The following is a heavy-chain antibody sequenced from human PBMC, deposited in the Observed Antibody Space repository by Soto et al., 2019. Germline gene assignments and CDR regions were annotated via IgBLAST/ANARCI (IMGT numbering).Heavy chain of an antibody. CDR1: GYTFTSYS. CDR2: INAGNGNT. Sequence: AASVKVSCKASGYTFTSYSMHWVRQAPGQRLEWMGWINAGNGNTKYSQKFQGRVTITRDTSASTAYMELSSLRSEDTAVYYCAREGHYDFWSGYWYWFDPWGQGTLVTVSS. V-gene: IGHV1-3*01. J-gene: IGHJ5*02. D-gene: IGHD3-3*01. CDR3: AREGHYDFWSGYWYWFDP.